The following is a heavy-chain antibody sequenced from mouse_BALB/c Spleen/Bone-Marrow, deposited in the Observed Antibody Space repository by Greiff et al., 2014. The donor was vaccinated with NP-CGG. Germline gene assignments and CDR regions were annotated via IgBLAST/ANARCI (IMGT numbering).Heavy chain of an antibody. Sequence: VQLQQSGPELVKPRASVKISCTGSGYAFSSSWMNWVKQRPGQGLEWIGRIYPGDGDTNSNGRFKGKATLTADRSSNTAYMQLSSLTSVDSAVYFCARSAYYGSSYGAMDYWGQGTSVTVSS. CDR3: ARSAYYGSSYGAMDY. J-gene: IGHJ4*01. V-gene: IGHV1-82*01. CDR2: IYPGDGDT. D-gene: IGHD1-1*01. CDR1: GYAFSSSW.